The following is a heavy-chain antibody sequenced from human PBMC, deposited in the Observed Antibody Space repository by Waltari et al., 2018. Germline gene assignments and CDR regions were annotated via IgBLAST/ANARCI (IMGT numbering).Heavy chain of an antibody. CDR3: ARRIGSGWYNY. J-gene: IGHJ4*02. CDR1: GGSISSSSYY. CDR2: IYYSGST. Sequence: QLQLQESGPGLVKPSETLSLTCTVSGGSISSSSYYWGWIRQPPGKGLEWIGSIYYSGSTYYNPSLKSRVTISVDTSKNQFSLKLSSVTAADTAVYYFARRIGSGWYNYWGQGTLVTVSS. D-gene: IGHD6-19*01. V-gene: IGHV4-39*01.